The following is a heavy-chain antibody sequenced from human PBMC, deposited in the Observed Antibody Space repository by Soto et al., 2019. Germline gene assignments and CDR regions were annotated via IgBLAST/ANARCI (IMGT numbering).Heavy chain of an antibody. CDR1: GFTFSSYA. Sequence: QVQLVESGGGVVQPGRSLRLSCAASGFTFSSYAMHWVRQAPGKGLEWVAVISYDGSNKYYADSVKGRFTISRDNSKNTLYLQMNSLRAEDTAVYYCAREGRYSSGSSFDYWGQGTLVTVSS. CDR3: AREGRYSSGSSFDY. D-gene: IGHD6-19*01. CDR2: ISYDGSNK. J-gene: IGHJ4*02. V-gene: IGHV3-30-3*01.